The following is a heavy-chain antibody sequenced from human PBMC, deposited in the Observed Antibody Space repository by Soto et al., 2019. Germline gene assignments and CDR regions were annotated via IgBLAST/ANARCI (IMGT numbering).Heavy chain of an antibody. V-gene: IGHV3-30-3*01. D-gene: IGHD3-10*01. J-gene: IGHJ6*02. CDR1: GFTFSSYA. CDR3: ARGMGGRGYYYYGLDV. CDR2: ISYDGSNK. Sequence: GGSLRLSCAASGFTFSSYAMHWVRQAPGKGLEWVAVISYDGSNKYYADSVKGRFTISRDNSKNTLYLQMSSLRSEDTAVYYCARGMGGRGYYYYGLDVWGQWTTVTVSS.